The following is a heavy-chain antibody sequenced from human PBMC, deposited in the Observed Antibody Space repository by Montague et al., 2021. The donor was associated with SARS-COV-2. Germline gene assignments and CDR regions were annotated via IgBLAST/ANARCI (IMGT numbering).Heavy chain of an antibody. CDR1: GGSIRTSSYY. V-gene: IGHV4-39*01. CDR2: IYYSGTT. Sequence: SETLSLTCTVSGGSIRTSSYYWGWIRQPPGKGLEWIGTIYYSGTTYYNPSLKSRVTISVDTSKNQFSLNLSSVTAADTAVYYCARPRGVGTYDIWGQGTMVTVSS. CDR3: ARPRGVGTYDI. J-gene: IGHJ3*02. D-gene: IGHD7-27*01.